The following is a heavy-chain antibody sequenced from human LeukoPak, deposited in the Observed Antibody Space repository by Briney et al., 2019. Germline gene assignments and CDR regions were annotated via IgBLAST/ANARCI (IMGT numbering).Heavy chain of an antibody. CDR2: INHSGST. CDR3: ARGPPRYSGSYPLDY. CDR1: GGSFSGYY. Sequence: SETLSLTCAVYGGSFSGYYWSWIRQPPGKGLEWIGEINHSGSTNYNPSLKSRVTISVDTSKNQFSLKLSSVSAADTAVYYCARGPPRYSGSYPLDYWGQGTLVTVSS. D-gene: IGHD1-26*01. J-gene: IGHJ4*02. V-gene: IGHV4-34*01.